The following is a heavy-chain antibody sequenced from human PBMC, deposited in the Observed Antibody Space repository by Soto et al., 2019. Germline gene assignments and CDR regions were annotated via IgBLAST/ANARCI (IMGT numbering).Heavy chain of an antibody. J-gene: IGHJ4*02. CDR1: GFTFNYYW. CDR3: ARGCDPDY. V-gene: IGHV3-74*01. CDR2: IQSDGSSP. Sequence: EVQLVESGGGLVQPGGYLRLSCVASGFTFNYYWMHWVRQAPGKGLVWVSRIQSDGSSPDYVDSVKGRFTISRDNAKNTLYLQMNKLRAEDTAVYYCARGCDPDYWGQGTLVTVYS. D-gene: IGHD2-21*02.